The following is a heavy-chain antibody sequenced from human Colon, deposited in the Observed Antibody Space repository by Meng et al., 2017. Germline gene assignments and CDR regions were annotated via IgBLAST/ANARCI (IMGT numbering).Heavy chain of an antibody. Sequence: GESLKISCAASGFTFSSYSMNWVRQAPGKGLEWVSYISSSSSYIYYADSVKGRFTISRDNAKNSLYLQMNSRRAEDTAVYYCARDYPVNYDDSSGHYDYWGQGTLVTVSS. D-gene: IGHD3-22*01. CDR1: GFTFSSYS. CDR2: ISSSSSYI. J-gene: IGHJ4*02. V-gene: IGHV3-21*01. CDR3: ARDYPVNYDDSSGHYDY.